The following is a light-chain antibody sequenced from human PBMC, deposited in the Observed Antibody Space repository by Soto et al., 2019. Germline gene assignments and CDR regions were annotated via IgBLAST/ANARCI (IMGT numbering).Light chain of an antibody. CDR1: SSNIGNNP. CDR3: AAWDDSLTGSWV. J-gene: IGLJ3*02. V-gene: IGLV1-44*01. CDR2: SNS. Sequence: QSVLTQPPSASGTTGQRVTISCSGGSSNIGNNPVNWYQQLPGTAPKLLIYSNSHRPSGVPDRFSGSKSGTSASLAISGLQSEDEADHYCAAWDDSLTGSWVFGGGTKLTVL.